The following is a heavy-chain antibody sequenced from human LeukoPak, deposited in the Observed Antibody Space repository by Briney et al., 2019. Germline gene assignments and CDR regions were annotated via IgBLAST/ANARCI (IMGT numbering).Heavy chain of an antibody. J-gene: IGHJ3*02. CDR3: ARAPGSYGLNAFDI. CDR1: GGSISSYY. Sequence: SETLSLTCTVSGGSISSYYGSWIRQPPGKGLEWIGYIHYSGSTNYNPSLKSRVTISVDTSKNQFSLKLSSVTAADTAVYYCARAPGSYGLNAFDIWGQGTMVTVSS. CDR2: IHYSGST. V-gene: IGHV4-59*01. D-gene: IGHD5-18*01.